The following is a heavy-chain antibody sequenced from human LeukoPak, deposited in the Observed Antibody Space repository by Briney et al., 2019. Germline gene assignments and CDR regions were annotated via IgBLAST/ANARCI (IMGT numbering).Heavy chain of an antibody. CDR1: GGSFSGYY. CDR2: INHSGST. J-gene: IGHJ5*02. V-gene: IGHV4-34*01. Sequence: KPSETLSLTCALYGGSFSGYYWSWIRQPPGKGLKWIGEINHSGSTNYNPSLKSRVTISVDTSKNQFSLKLSSVTAADTAVYYCARTVLWFPYGGVDPWGQGTLVTVSS. D-gene: IGHD3-10*01. CDR3: ARTVLWFPYGGVDP.